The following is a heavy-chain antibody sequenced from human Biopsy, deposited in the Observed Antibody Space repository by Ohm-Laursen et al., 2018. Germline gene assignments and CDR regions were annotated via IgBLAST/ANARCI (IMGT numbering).Heavy chain of an antibody. CDR3: ARDRGYYSDRTAPGYFDL. D-gene: IGHD3-22*01. CDR2: VYYTGST. CDR1: GDSISSYY. Sequence: GTLSLTCTVSGDSISSYYWSWIRQPPGKGLQWIGYVYYTGSTDYNPSLQSRVTISVDTSKNHFSLRLRSVTPADTAMYYCARDRGYYSDRTAPGYFDLWGRGTLVTVSS. V-gene: IGHV4-59*01. J-gene: IGHJ2*01.